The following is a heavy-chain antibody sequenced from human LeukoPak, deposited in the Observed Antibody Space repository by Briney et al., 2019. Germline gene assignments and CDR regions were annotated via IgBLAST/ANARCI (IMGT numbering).Heavy chain of an antibody. D-gene: IGHD6-13*01. J-gene: IGHJ6*02. CDR2: INPSGGST. Sequence: ASVKVSCKASGYTFTGYYIHWVRQAPGQGLEWMGIINPSGGSTSYAQKFQGRVTMTRDTSTSTVYMELSSLRSEDTAVYYCARDRVAAAGTGDYYCGMDVWGQGTTVTVSS. CDR3: ARDRVAAAGTGDYYCGMDV. V-gene: IGHV1-46*01. CDR1: GYTFTGYY.